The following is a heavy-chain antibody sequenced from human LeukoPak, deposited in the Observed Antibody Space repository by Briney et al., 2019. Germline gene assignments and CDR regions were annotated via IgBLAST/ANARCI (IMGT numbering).Heavy chain of an antibody. CDR1: GFTFSSYS. CDR2: ITSSGS. D-gene: IGHD1-7*01. Sequence: GGSLRLSCAASGFTFSSYSMSWVHQAPGKGLEWISSITSSGSYYADSMKGRFTISRDNAKNSLYLQMNSLRAEDTAVYHCARVAGTVTPFDYWGQGTLVTVSS. CDR3: ARVAGTVTPFDY. V-gene: IGHV3-21*01. J-gene: IGHJ4*02.